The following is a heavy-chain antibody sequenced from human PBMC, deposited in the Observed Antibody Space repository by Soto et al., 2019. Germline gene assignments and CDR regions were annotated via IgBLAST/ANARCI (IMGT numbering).Heavy chain of an antibody. CDR2: INAGNGNT. V-gene: IGHV1-3*01. D-gene: IGHD6-13*01. CDR1: GDTFTDYY. CDR3: ARVYSSSWYYVY. J-gene: IGHJ4*02. Sequence: ASVKVSCKASGDTFTDYYIHWVRQAPGQRLEWMGWINAGNGNTKYSQKFQGRVTITRDTSASTAYMELSSLRSEDTAVYYCARVYSSSWYYVYWGQGTLVTVSS.